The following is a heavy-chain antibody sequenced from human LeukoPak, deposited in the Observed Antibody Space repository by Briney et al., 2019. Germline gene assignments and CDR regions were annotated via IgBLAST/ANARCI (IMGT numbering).Heavy chain of an antibody. Sequence: ASAKVSCKASGYTFTGYYMHWVRQAPGQGLEWMGRINPNSGGTNYAQKFQGRVTMTRDTSISTAYMELSRLRSDDTAVYYCASGYYDSFRFDYWGQGTLVTVSS. D-gene: IGHD3-22*01. V-gene: IGHV1-2*06. CDR1: GYTFTGYY. CDR3: ASGYYDSFRFDY. CDR2: INPNSGGT. J-gene: IGHJ4*02.